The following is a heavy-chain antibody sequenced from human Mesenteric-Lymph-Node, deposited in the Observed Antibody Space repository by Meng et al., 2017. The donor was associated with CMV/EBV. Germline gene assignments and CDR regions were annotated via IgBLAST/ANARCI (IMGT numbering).Heavy chain of an antibody. J-gene: IGHJ5*02. CDR3: AKDREVTTFPVWFDP. Sequence: GESLKISCAASGFTFSSYAMSWVRQAPGKGLEWVSAISGSGGSTYYADSVKGRFTISRDNSKNTLYLQMNSLRAEDTAVYYCAKDREVTTFPVWFDPWGQGTLVTVSS. D-gene: IGHD4-17*01. CDR1: GFTFSSYA. V-gene: IGHV3-23*01. CDR2: ISGSGGST.